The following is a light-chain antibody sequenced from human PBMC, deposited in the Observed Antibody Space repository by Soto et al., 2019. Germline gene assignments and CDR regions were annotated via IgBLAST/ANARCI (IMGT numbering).Light chain of an antibody. CDR3: QVRDSSNDYLV. J-gene: IGLJ3*02. V-gene: IGLV3-21*02. Sequence: SYELTQPPSVSVAPGQTARITCEGHNIGSKSVHWYQLRPGQAPVVVVYDDTDRPSGIPERSSGSNSGNTATLTITRVEAGDGAGYYCQVRDSSNDYLVFGGGTK. CDR1: NIGSKS. CDR2: DDT.